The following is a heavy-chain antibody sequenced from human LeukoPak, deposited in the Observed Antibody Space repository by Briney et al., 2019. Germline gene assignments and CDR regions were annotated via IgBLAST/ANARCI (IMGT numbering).Heavy chain of an antibody. J-gene: IGHJ6*03. D-gene: IGHD2-2*01. Sequence: GASVKVSCKASGYTFTGYYMHWVRQAPGQGLEWMGWINPNSGGTNYAQKFQGRVTMTRDTSISTAYMELSRLRSDDTAVYYCARATPSTDPRDIVVVPAEGYYMDVWGKGTTVTVSS. V-gene: IGHV1-2*02. CDR2: INPNSGGT. CDR1: GYTFTGYY. CDR3: ARATPSTDPRDIVVVPAEGYYMDV.